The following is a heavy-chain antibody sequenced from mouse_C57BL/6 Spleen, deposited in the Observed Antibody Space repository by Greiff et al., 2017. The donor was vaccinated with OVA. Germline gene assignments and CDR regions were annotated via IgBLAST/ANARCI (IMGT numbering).Heavy chain of an antibody. CDR3: AREFITTVVAPFAY. CDR1: GFTFSSYA. D-gene: IGHD1-1*01. CDR2: ISDGGSYT. J-gene: IGHJ3*01. Sequence: EVKLMESGGGLVKPGGSLKLSCAASGFTFSSYAMSWVRQTPGKRLEWVATISDGGSYTYYPDNVKGRFTLSRDNAKNNLYLQMSHLKSEDTAMYYCAREFITTVVAPFAYWGQGTLVTVSA. V-gene: IGHV5-4*03.